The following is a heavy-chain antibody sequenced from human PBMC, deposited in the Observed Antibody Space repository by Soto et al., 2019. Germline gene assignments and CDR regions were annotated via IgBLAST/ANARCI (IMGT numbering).Heavy chain of an antibody. J-gene: IGHJ6*02. V-gene: IGHV4-30-4*01. CDR3: ARRELTEGMDV. CDR2: IYYSGST. D-gene: IGHD1-7*01. CDR1: GGSISSGDYY. Sequence: SETLSLTCTVSGGSISSGDYYWSWIRQPPGKGLEWIGYIYYSGSTYYNPSLKSRVTISVDTSKNQFSLKLSSVTAADTAVYYCARRELTEGMDVWGQGTTVTVSS.